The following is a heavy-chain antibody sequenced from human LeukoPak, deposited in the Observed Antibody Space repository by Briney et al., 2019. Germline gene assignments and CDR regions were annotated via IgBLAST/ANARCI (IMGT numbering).Heavy chain of an antibody. CDR3: ARGGYDFRSGYYTPGYFDY. CDR2: INPNSGGT. V-gene: IGHV1-2*02. Sequence: ASVKVSCKASGYTFTGYYMHWVRQAPGQGLEWMGWINPNSGGTNYAQKFQGRVTMTRDTSISTAYMELSRLRSDDTAVYYCARGGYDFRSGYYTPGYFDYWGQGTLVTVSS. D-gene: IGHD3-3*01. CDR1: GYTFTGYY. J-gene: IGHJ4*02.